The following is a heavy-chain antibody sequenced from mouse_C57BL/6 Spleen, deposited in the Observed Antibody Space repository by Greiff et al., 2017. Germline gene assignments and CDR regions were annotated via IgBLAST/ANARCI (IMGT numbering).Heavy chain of an antibody. Sequence: EVKLVESGGGLVQPKGSLKLPCATPGFSFNSYAMKWVRPASGKGLEWVARIRSKSNNYATYYADSVKDRVTISRDDSESMLYLQMNNLKTEDTARYYCVRHRDYVSHYYAMDYGGQGTSVTVSS. CDR1: GFSFNSYA. D-gene: IGHD1-1*01. CDR3: VRHRDYVSHYYAMDY. CDR2: IRSKSNNYAT. V-gene: IGHV10-1*01. J-gene: IGHJ4*01.